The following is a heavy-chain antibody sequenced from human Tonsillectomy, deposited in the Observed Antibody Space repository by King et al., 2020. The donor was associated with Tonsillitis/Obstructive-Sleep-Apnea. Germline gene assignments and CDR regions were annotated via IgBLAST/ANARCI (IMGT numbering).Heavy chain of an antibody. CDR1: GFTFGSDG. CDR2: IPYDGSNK. Sequence: VQLVQSGGGVVQPGRSLRLSCAASGFTFGSDGMYWVRQAPGQGLEWVAVIPYDGSNKYYADSVKGRFTTSIDNSKNTLYLQMNSLRAEDTAVYYCAKEDDSSGWNYFDSWGQGTQVTVSS. V-gene: IGHV3-30*18. J-gene: IGHJ4*02. D-gene: IGHD6-19*01. CDR3: AKEDDSSGWNYFDS.